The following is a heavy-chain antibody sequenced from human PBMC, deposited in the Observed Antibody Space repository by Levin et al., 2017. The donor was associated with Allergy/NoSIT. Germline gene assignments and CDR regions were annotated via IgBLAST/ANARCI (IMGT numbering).Heavy chain of an antibody. CDR1: GYTFSGYY. D-gene: IGHD6-13*01. CDR3: ARDALGYTSSWFPNAFDI. Sequence: PGASVKVSCKASGYTFSGYYLYWVRQAPGQGLEWMGWINPNSGGTNYEQRFQGRVTMTRDTSINTAYLELSRLRSDDTAVYYCARDALGYTSSWFPNAFDIWGQGTMVTVSS. CDR2: INPNSGGT. V-gene: IGHV1-2*02. J-gene: IGHJ3*02.